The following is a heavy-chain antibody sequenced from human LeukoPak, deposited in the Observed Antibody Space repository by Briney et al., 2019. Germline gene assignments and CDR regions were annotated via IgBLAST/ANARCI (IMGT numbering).Heavy chain of an antibody. D-gene: IGHD1-26*01. V-gene: IGHV4-59*08. Sequence: SETLSLTCTVPGGSLSSYYWSWIRQPPGKGLEWIGYIYYSGSTYYNQSLKSRVTMSVDTSKNQFSLKLSSVTAADTAVYYCARASLAYFDYWGQGTLVTVSS. CDR3: ARASLAYFDY. J-gene: IGHJ4*02. CDR1: GGSLSSYY. CDR2: IYYSGST.